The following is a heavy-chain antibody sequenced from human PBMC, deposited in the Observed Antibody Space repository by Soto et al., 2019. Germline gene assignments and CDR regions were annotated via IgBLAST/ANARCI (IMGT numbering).Heavy chain of an antibody. CDR2: INHSGST. V-gene: IGHV4-34*01. J-gene: IGHJ4*02. CDR3: ARGQRPRITIFGVVISAQYYFDY. Sequence: SETLSLNRAVYGGYFSGYYGSWIRQPPGKGLEWIGEINHSGSTNYNPSLKSRVTISVDTSKNQFSLKLSSVTAADTAVYYCARGQRPRITIFGVVISAQYYFDYWGQGTLVTVSS. CDR1: GGYFSGYY. D-gene: IGHD3-3*01.